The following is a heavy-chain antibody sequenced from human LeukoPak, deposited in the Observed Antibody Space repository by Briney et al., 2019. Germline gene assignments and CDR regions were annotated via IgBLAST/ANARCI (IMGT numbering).Heavy chain of an antibody. Sequence: PSETLSLTCAVSGGSIISTNWWTWVRQPPGKGLEWIGEIYHTGGTNRNPSLQSRVTISVDKSKNQFSLSLSSVTAADTAVYYCARGDYDISTGHQHWYFDLWGRGTLVTVSS. CDR1: GGSIISTNW. CDR3: ARGDYDISTGHQHWYFDL. CDR2: IYHTGGT. V-gene: IGHV4-4*02. J-gene: IGHJ2*01. D-gene: IGHD3-9*01.